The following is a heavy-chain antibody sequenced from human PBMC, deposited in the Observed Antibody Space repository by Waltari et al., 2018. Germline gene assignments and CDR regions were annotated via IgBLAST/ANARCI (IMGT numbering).Heavy chain of an antibody. CDR1: GFTFSCCA. CDR3: AKLAGISAWYFDY. Sequence: VKVLESGGGLVQPGGSLRLSWAAFGFTFSCCAMSWVRQAPGKGLGWVSTVNNGGDDTYYADAVRGRFTISRDNSKNTLYLQVNSLRAEDTAIYYCAKLAGISAWYFDYWGQGTLVTVSS. D-gene: IGHD1-1*01. CDR2: VNNGGDDT. J-gene: IGHJ4*02. V-gene: IGHV3-23*01.